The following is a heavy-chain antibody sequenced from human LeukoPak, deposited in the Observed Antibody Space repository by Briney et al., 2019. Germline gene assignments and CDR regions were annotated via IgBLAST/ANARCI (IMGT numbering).Heavy chain of an antibody. CDR2: ISSSSSYT. Sequence: GGSLRLSCAASGFTFSSYSMNWVRQAPGKGLEWVSSISSSSSYTYYADSVKGRFTISRDNAKNSLYLQMNSLRAEDTAVYYCARAATYSGSYHFDYWGQGTLVTVSS. CDR1: GFTFSSYS. CDR3: ARAATYSGSYHFDY. D-gene: IGHD1-26*01. V-gene: IGHV3-21*01. J-gene: IGHJ4*02.